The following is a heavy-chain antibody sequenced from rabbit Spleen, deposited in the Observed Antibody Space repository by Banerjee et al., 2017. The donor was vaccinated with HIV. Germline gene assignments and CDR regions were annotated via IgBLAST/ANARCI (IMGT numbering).Heavy chain of an antibody. D-gene: IGHD4-2*01. Sequence: LEESGGGLVKPGGTLTLTCTVSGFSFSSNWICWVRQAPGKGLEWIACIDTNDGDTDYANWPKGRFTISKTSSPTVTLQTTSLTVADTATYFCARDAGSDAYIDGVFNLWGPGTLVTVS. J-gene: IGHJ4*01. CDR2: IDTNDGDT. CDR3: ARDAGSDAYIDGVFNL. V-gene: IGHV1S45*01. CDR1: GFSFSSNW.